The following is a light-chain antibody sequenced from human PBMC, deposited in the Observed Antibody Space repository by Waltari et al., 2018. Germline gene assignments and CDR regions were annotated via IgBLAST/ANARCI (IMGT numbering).Light chain of an antibody. CDR3: SSYTSSTSVV. J-gene: IGLJ2*01. CDR1: SSDVGGYNF. CDR2: DVN. V-gene: IGLV2-14*03. Sequence: QSALTQPASVSGSPGQSITISCTGTSSDVGGYNFVSWYQHHPGKAPKLLIYDVNNRHSGVSDRFSGAKSGNTASLTISGLQAEDEADYDCSSYTSSTSVVFGGGTQLTVL.